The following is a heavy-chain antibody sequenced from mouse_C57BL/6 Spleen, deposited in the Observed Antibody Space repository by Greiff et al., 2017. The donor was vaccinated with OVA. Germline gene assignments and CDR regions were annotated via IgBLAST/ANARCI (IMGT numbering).Heavy chain of an antibody. CDR2: IWGDGGT. CDR1: GFSLTSYG. D-gene: IGHD2-12*01. CDR3: AKTSYDGAMDY. Sequence: VQGVESGPGLVAPSPSLSITCTVSGFSLTSYGVSWVRQPPGKGLEWLGVIWGDGGTNYYSALISRLSISKDNTMSQVFLKLNRLQTDDTATYYCAKTSYDGAMDYWGQGTSVTVSS. V-gene: IGHV2-3*01. J-gene: IGHJ4*01.